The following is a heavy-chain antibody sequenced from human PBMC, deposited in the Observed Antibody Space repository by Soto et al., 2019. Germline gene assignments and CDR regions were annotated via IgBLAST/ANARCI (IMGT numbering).Heavy chain of an antibody. J-gene: IGHJ6*02. D-gene: IGHD3-3*01. CDR3: ARDAGIFGVVIIQKAPHYYYYYLMDV. CDR1: GYTFTSYG. CDR2: ISAYNGNT. V-gene: IGHV1-18*01. Sequence: ASVKVSCKASGYTFTSYGISWVRQAPGQGLEWMGWISAYNGNTNYAQKLQGRVTMTTDTSTSTAYMELRSLRSDDTAVYYCARDAGIFGVVIIQKAPHYYYYYLMDVWGQGTTVPVSS.